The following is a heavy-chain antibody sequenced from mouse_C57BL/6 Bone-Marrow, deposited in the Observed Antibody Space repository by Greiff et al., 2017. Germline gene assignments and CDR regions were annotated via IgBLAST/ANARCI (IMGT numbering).Heavy chain of an antibody. CDR1: GYTFTSYW. Sequence: VQLKQSGTVLARPGASVKMSCKTSGYTFTSYWMHWVKQRPGQGLEWIGAIYPGNSDTSYNQKFTGKAKLTAVPSASTAYMELSSLTNEDSAVYYCTRWLLRGPYWGQGTTLTVSS. V-gene: IGHV1-5*01. D-gene: IGHD2-3*01. J-gene: IGHJ2*01. CDR2: IYPGNSDT. CDR3: TRWLLRGPY.